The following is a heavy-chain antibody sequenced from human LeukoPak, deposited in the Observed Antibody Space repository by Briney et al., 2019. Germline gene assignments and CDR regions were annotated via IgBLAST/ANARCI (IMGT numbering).Heavy chain of an antibody. CDR1: GFTLSSYA. Sequence: GGSLRLSCAASGFTLSSYAMSWVRQGPGKGLEWVSAISVSGNTYHADSVKGRFTISRDNAKNSLYLQMNSLRAEDTAVYFCARDWGSWDFDFWGQGTLVTVSS. J-gene: IGHJ4*02. CDR3: ARDWGSWDFDF. CDR2: ISVSGNT. D-gene: IGHD6-13*01. V-gene: IGHV3-23*01.